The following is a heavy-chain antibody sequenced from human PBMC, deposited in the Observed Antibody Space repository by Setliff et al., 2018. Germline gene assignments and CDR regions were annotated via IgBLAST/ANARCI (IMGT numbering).Heavy chain of an antibody. Sequence: GGSLRLSCAASGFTFSSYWMHWVRQAPGKGLVWVSRINSDGSSTSYADSVKGRFTISRDNAKNTLYLQMNSLRAEDTAVYYCARVGLSRDGYNFWAFDIWGQGTMVTVS. CDR1: GFTFSSYW. V-gene: IGHV3-74*01. J-gene: IGHJ3*02. CDR2: INSDGSST. D-gene: IGHD5-12*01. CDR3: ARVGLSRDGYNFWAFDI.